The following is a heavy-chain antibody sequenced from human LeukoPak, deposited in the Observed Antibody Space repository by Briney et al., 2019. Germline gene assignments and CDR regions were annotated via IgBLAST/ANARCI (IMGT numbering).Heavy chain of an antibody. V-gene: IGHV3-23*01. J-gene: IGHJ4*02. CDR2: ISGSGGST. D-gene: IGHD3-22*01. Sequence: PGGSLRLSCAASGFTFSSYATSWVRQAPGKGLEWVSAISGSGGSTYYADSVKGRFTISRDNSKNTLYLQMNSLRAEDTAVYYSANAQEGNYYDSSGYNFDYWGQGTLVTVSS. CDR3: ANAQEGNYYDSSGYNFDY. CDR1: GFTFSSYA.